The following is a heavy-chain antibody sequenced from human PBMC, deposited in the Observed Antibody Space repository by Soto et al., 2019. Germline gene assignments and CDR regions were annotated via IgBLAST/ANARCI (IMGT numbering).Heavy chain of an antibody. D-gene: IGHD4-17*01. V-gene: IGHV4-59*01. Sequence: PSETLSLTCTVSGGSIISYYWSWIRQPPGKGLEWIGYIYYSGSTNYNPSLKSRVTISVDTSKNQFSLKLSSVTAADTAVYYCARVGRDYGDPFDYWGQGTLVTVSS. CDR2: IYYSGST. CDR3: ARVGRDYGDPFDY. CDR1: GGSIISYY. J-gene: IGHJ4*02.